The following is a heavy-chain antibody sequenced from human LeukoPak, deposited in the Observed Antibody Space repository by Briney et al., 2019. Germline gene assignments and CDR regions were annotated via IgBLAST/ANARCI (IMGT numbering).Heavy chain of an antibody. CDR2: ISGSGGST. Sequence: GGSLGLSCAASGFTFSSYGMSWVRQAPGKGLEWVSAISGSGGSTYYADSVKGRFTISRDNSKNTLYLQMNSLRAEDTAIYYCTRDRQPDYWGQGTLVTVSS. CDR3: TRDRQPDY. CDR1: GFTFSSYG. J-gene: IGHJ4*02. V-gene: IGHV3-23*01. D-gene: IGHD6-13*01.